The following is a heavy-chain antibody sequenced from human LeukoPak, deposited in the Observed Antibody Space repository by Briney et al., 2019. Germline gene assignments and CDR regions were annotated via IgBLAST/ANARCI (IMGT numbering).Heavy chain of an antibody. V-gene: IGHV3-20*01. CDR2: INWNGGST. J-gene: IGHJ4*02. D-gene: IGHD6-13*01. CDR3: ARYYPGYSSSLAFFDY. CDR1: GFTFDDYG. Sequence: PGGSLRLSCAASGFTFDDYGMSWVRQAPGKGLEWVSGINWNGGSTGYADSVKGRFTISRDNAKSSLYLQMNSLRAEDTALYHCARYYPGYSSSLAFFDYWGQGTLVTVSS.